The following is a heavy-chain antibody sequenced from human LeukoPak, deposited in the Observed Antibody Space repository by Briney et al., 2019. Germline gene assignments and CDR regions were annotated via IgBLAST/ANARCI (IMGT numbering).Heavy chain of an antibody. D-gene: IGHD2/OR15-2a*01. J-gene: IGHJ4*02. V-gene: IGHV3-21*01. Sequence: GGSLRLSCAASGFTFFNYAMNWVRQAPGKGLEWVASISSSDTYIFYADSVKGRFTISRDNAKNSLYLQMNSLRADDTAVYYCARAEYGHYWGQGTLVTVSS. CDR3: ARAEYGHY. CDR1: GFTFFNYA. CDR2: ISSSDTYI.